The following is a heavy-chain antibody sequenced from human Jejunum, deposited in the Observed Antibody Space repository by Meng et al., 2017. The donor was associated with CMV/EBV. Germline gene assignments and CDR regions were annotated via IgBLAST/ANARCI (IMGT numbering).Heavy chain of an antibody. J-gene: IGHJ4*02. Sequence: QVQLQQCGPGLVKPSQTLSLTCTVSGGSVSSGGYYWTWIRQHPGKGLEWFGHIYYSGSTFYNPSLKRRVIISIGTSKNQFSLNLRSVTAADTAVYYCARVSSGWDYFDYWGQGTLVTVSS. CDR1: GGSVSSGGYY. V-gene: IGHV4-31*03. CDR2: IYYSGST. CDR3: ARVSSGWDYFDY. D-gene: IGHD6-19*01.